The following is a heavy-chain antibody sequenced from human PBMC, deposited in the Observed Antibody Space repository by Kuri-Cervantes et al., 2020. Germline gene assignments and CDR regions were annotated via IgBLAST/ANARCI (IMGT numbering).Heavy chain of an antibody. Sequence: GESLKISCAASGFTFSSYAMGWVRQAPGKGLEWVSAISGSGGSTYYADSVKGRFTISRDNSKNTLYLQMNSLRAEDTAVYYCAKAGGGYYYDTHDYWGQGTLVTVSS. CDR1: GFTFSSYA. CDR3: AKAGGGYYYDTHDY. CDR2: ISGSGGST. D-gene: IGHD3-22*01. V-gene: IGHV3-23*01. J-gene: IGHJ4*02.